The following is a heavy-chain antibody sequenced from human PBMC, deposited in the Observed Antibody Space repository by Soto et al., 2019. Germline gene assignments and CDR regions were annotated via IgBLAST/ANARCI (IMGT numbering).Heavy chain of an antibody. CDR2: INHSGST. J-gene: IGHJ6*03. Sequence: SETLSLTCAVDGGSFSGYCWSWIRKPPGKGLEWIGEINHSGSTNYNPSLKSRVTISVDTSKNQFSLKLSSVTAADTAVYYCARELVFLYYYYYMDVWGKGTTVTVSS. D-gene: IGHD3-10*01. CDR1: GGSFSGYC. CDR3: ARELVFLYYYYYMDV. V-gene: IGHV4-34*01.